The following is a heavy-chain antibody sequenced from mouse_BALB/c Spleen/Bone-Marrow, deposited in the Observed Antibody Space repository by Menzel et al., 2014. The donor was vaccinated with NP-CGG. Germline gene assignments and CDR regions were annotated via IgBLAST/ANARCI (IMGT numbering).Heavy chain of an antibody. CDR3: ARGGYYGSTYFDY. CDR2: IHYSGST. Sequence: VQLQQSGPDLVKPSQSLSFTCTVTGYSITSGYTWHWIRQFPGNKLEWVGYIHYSGSTNYNPSLKSRISITRDTSKNQFFLHLNSVTTEDTATYYCARGGYYGSTYFDYWGQGTTLTVSS. J-gene: IGHJ2*01. D-gene: IGHD1-1*01. CDR1: GYSITSGYT. V-gene: IGHV3-1*02.